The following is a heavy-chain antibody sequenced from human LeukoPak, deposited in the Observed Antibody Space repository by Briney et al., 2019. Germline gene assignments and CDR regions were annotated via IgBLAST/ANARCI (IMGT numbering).Heavy chain of an antibody. CDR3: AGGPYHDTWFHI. J-gene: IGHJ5*02. D-gene: IGHD1-1*01. Sequence: SETLSLTYTVSAGSVDTYYWNGIRQPPGKGLEWIGYIYHSGVTNSNPSLKSRVTISVDTSKNQCSLKLRSVTAANTAVYSRAGGPYHDTWFHIWGQGTLVTVSP. CDR2: IYHSGVT. CDR1: AGSVDTYY. V-gene: IGHV4-59*02.